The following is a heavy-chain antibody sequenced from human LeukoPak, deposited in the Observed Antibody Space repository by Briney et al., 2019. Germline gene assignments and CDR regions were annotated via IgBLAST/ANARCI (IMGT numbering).Heavy chain of an antibody. Sequence: GGSLRLSCAGSGFSFSSYWMNWVRQAPGKGLEWVANIKQDGSEKYYVDSVKGRFTISRDNAKNSLYLQMNSLRADDTAVYYCARNFYFDSSGYYHYWGQGTLVTVSS. CDR2: IKQDGSEK. CDR1: GFSFSSYW. V-gene: IGHV3-7*05. D-gene: IGHD3-22*01. J-gene: IGHJ4*02. CDR3: ARNFYFDSSGYYHY.